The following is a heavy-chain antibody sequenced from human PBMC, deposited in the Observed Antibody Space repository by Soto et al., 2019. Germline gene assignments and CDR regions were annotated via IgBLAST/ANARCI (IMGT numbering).Heavy chain of an antibody. V-gene: IGHV3-21*01. J-gene: IGHJ6*02. CDR3: ARVHLVAGSAFYCAMDV. D-gene: IGHD6-6*01. Sequence: PGGSLRLSCVASGFDLTSSRMNWVRQAPGKGLEWVASTSGSGKDTFYRHPVKGRFAISRDSAGTSLFLRMDSVKVEDTAVYHCARVHLVAGSAFYCAMDVWGPGTAVTVSS. CDR2: TSGSGKDT. CDR1: GFDLTSSR.